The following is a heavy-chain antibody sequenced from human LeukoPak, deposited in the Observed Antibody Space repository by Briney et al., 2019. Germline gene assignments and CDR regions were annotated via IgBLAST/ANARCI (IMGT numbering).Heavy chain of an antibody. CDR2: ISHDGSSK. J-gene: IGHJ3*02. V-gene: IGHV3-30-3*01. CDR3: ARERNAFDI. CDR1: DFSFSRYA. Sequence: GGSLRLSCAASDFSFSRYAMHWVRQAPGQGLQWVAVISHDGSSKYYADSVKGRFTISRDNSKNTLYLQMNRLTAEDTAVYHCARERNAFDIWGQGTIVIVSS.